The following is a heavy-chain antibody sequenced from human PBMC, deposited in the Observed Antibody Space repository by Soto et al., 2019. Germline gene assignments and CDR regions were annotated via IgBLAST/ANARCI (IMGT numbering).Heavy chain of an antibody. CDR1: GGTFSSYA. D-gene: IGHD3-22*01. V-gene: IGHV1-69*12. J-gene: IGHJ5*02. CDR3: ARDRGPSSGYYPYWFDP. CDR2: IIPIFGTA. Sequence: QVQLVQSGAEVKKPGSSVKVSCKASGGTFSSYAITWVRQAPGQGLEWMGGIIPIFGTANYAQKFQGRVTITAPGSESIXYMELSSLRSEDTAVYYCARDRGPSSGYYPYWFDPWGQGTLVTVSS.